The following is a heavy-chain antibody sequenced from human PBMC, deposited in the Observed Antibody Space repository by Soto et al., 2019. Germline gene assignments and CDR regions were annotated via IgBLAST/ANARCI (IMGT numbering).Heavy chain of an antibody. CDR2: ITWNSETV. J-gene: IGHJ4*02. CDR1: GFTFDDYA. V-gene: IGHV3-9*01. Sequence: EVQLVESGGGLVQPGRSLRLSCVASGFTFDDYAMHWVRQAPGKGLEWVSGITWNSETVGYADSVKGRFAISRDNAKNSLYLEMNSLRTEDTADYYCVKAGTASYVGEGYFDFWGQGTLVAVSS. D-gene: IGHD3-16*01. CDR3: VKAGTASYVGEGYFDF.